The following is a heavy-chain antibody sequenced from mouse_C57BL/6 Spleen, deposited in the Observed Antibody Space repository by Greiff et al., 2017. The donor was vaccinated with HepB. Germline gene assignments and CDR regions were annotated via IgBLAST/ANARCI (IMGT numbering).Heavy chain of an antibody. V-gene: IGHV1-69*01. CDR1: GYTFTSYW. CDR3: ARGHYYGSSYSDY. CDR2: IDPSDSYT. D-gene: IGHD1-1*01. Sequence: VKLQQPGAELVMPGASVKLSCKASGYTFTSYWMHWVKQRPGQGLEWIGEIDPSDSYTNYNQKFKGKSTLTVDKSSSTAYMQLSSLTSEDSAVYYCARGHYYGSSYSDYWGQGTTLTVSS. J-gene: IGHJ2*01.